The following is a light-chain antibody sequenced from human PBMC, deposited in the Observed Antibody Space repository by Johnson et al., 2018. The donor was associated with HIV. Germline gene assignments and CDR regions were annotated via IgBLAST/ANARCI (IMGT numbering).Light chain of an antibody. V-gene: IGLV1-51*01. J-gene: IGLJ1*01. CDR1: SSNIGNNY. CDR3: GTWDSSLRGGV. Sequence: QSVLTQPPSVSAAPGQKVTISCSGSSSNIGNNYVSWYQQLPGTAPKLLIYDNNKRPSGIPDRFSGSKSGTSATLGITVLQTGDEADYYCGTWDSSLRGGVCGTGTKVTVL. CDR2: DNN.